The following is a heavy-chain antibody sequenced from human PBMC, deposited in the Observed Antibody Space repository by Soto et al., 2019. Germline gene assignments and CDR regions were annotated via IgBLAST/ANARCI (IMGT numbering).Heavy chain of an antibody. J-gene: IGHJ3*01. D-gene: IGHD2-2*03. CDR2: INTDGSSA. CDR1: GFSFSSHW. CDR3: ARMAIGDYFNPFDV. V-gene: IGHV3-74*01. Sequence: DVQLVESGGGLVQPGGSLRLSCAASGFSFSSHWMNWVLQPPGKGLVWVSRINTDGSSANYAGAAEGRFTISRDNTKNTLYLQMNSLRDEDTAVYYCARMAIGDYFNPFDVWGQGTMVTVSS.